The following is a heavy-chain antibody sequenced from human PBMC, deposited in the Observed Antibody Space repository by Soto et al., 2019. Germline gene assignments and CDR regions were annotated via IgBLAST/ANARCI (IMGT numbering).Heavy chain of an antibody. J-gene: IGHJ6*02. CDR2: VHPSGST. Sequence: SATLSLTYTVFNASRGDHYGGWIRQTPDKGLEWIGEVHPSGSTDYNPSLKSRLTLSLDTSKNQFSLKVASVTAADTAVYFCARGKPSGYRFSPRNFFYYGLDVWGPGTTVTGSS. V-gene: IGHV4-34*01. CDR3: ARGKPSGYRFSPRNFFYYGLDV. CDR1: NASRGDHY. D-gene: IGHD5-18*01.